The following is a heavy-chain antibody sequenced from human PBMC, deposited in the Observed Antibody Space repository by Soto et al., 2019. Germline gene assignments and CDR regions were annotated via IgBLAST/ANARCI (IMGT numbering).Heavy chain of an antibody. Sequence: VASVKVSCKASGGTFSSDAISWVRQAPGEGLEWMGGIIPIFGTANYAQKFQGRVTITADESTSTAYMELSSLRSEDTAVYYCARDLVVVVPAAIHNYYYYGMDVWGQGTTVTVSS. V-gene: IGHV1-69*13. CDR2: IIPIFGTA. J-gene: IGHJ6*02. CDR3: ARDLVVVVPAAIHNYYYYGMDV. D-gene: IGHD2-2*02. CDR1: GGTFSSDA.